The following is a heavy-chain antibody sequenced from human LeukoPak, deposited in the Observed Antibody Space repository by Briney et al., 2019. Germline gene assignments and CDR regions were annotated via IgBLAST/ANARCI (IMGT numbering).Heavy chain of an antibody. CDR3: ARFYGSGSYYSFDY. V-gene: IGHV4-39*07. Sequence: SETLSLTCTVSGGSISSSSYYWGWIRQPPGKGLEWIGSIHYSGSTYYNPSLKSRVTISVDTSKIQFSLKLSSVTAADTAVYYCARFYGSGSYYSFDYWGQGTLVTVSS. CDR2: IHYSGST. CDR1: GGSISSSSYY. J-gene: IGHJ4*02. D-gene: IGHD3-10*01.